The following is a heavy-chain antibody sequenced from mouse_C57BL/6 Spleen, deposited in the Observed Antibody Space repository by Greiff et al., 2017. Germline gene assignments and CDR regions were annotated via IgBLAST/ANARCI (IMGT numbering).Heavy chain of an antibody. CDR1: GYTFTSYW. D-gene: IGHD2-1*01. V-gene: IGHV1-53*01. J-gene: IGHJ2*01. CDR2: INPSNGGT. Sequence: VQLQQPGTELVKPGASVKLSCKASGYTFTSYWMHWVKQRPGQGLEWIGNINPSNGGTNYNAKFKSKATLTVDNSSSTAYMQLSSLTSEDSAIYYCARVVYYGNYDFDYWGQGTTLTVSS. CDR3: ARVVYYGNYDFDY.